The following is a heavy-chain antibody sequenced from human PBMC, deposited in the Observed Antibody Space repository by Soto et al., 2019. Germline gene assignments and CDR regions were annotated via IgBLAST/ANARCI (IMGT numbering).Heavy chain of an antibody. D-gene: IGHD1-26*01. Sequence: PGGSLRLSCTGSGFTFGNYGMHWVRQAPGKGLEWVASTSYDGNNKYYADSLKGRFTISRDNSKKMVYLQMTSLGPEDTAVYYCAKGGGSAPDFDYWGQGALVTVSS. CDR1: GFTFGNYG. V-gene: IGHV3-30*18. J-gene: IGHJ4*02. CDR3: AKGGGSAPDFDY. CDR2: TSYDGNNK.